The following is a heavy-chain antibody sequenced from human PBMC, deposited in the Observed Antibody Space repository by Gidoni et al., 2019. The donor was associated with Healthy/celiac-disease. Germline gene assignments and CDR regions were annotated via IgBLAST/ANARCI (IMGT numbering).Heavy chain of an antibody. J-gene: IGHJ4*02. D-gene: IGHD6-19*01. CDR3: ARGNVGDSGYSSGWYLGVLFDY. CDR1: GFTFSSYW. Sequence: EVQLVESGGGLVQPGGSLRLSCAASGFTFSSYWMSWVRQAPGKGLEWVANIKQDGSEKYYVDSVKGRFTISRDNAKNSLYLQMNSLRAEDTAVYYCARGNVGDSGYSSGWYLGVLFDYWGQGTLVTVSS. CDR2: IKQDGSEK. V-gene: IGHV3-7*04.